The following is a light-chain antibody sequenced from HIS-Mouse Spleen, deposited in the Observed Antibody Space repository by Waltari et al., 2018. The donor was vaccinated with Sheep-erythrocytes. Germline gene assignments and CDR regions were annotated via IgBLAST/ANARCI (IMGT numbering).Light chain of an antibody. V-gene: IGLV2-14*02. Sequence: QSALTQPASVSGSPGPSITIPCTGTSSDVGSYNLVSWYQQHPGKAPNLMIYEGSKRPSGIPERFSGSNSGNTATLTISGTQAMDEADYYCQAWDSSTAWNVVFGGGTKLTVL. CDR3: QAWDSSTAWNVV. J-gene: IGLJ2*01. CDR2: EGS. CDR1: SSDVGSYNL.